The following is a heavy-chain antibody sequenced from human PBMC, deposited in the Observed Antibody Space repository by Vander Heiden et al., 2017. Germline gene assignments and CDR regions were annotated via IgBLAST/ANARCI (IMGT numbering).Heavy chain of an antibody. V-gene: IGHV1-2*02. CDR2: INPNSGDT. CDR3: ARGFWGFGEFDFDY. Sequence: QAPGQGLEWMGWINPNSGDTNYAQKFQGRVTMTRETSISKAYMELSRLRSDDTDVYYWARGFWGFGEFDFDYWGQGTLVTVSS. D-gene: IGHD3-10*01. J-gene: IGHJ4*02.